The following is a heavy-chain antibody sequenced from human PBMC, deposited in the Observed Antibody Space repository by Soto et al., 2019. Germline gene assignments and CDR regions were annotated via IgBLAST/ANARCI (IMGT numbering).Heavy chain of an antibody. J-gene: IGHJ4*02. Sequence: PGGSLRLSCAGSGFTFSSVAMTWVRQAPGKGLEWVSSISGISDSTYYADAVKGRFTISRDNAKNTLSLQMNSLRAEDTAVYYCAREIYDDYDSSGFDHWGQGTLVTVSS. V-gene: IGHV3-23*01. CDR3: AREIYDDYDSSGFDH. CDR2: ISGISDST. CDR1: GFTFSSVA. D-gene: IGHD3-22*01.